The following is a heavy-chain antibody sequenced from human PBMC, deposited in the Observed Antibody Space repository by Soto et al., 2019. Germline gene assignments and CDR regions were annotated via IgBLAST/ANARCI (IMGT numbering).Heavy chain of an antibody. J-gene: IGHJ6*02. CDR2: ISYDGNNK. Sequence: LRLSCAASGFSLSNNGMHWVRQAPGKGLEWVAVISYDGNNKYYADSVRGRFTISRDNSKNTVYLEMNNLRAEDTAMYYCAKGGSGNYLTYYYYYGMDVWGQGTTVTVSS. D-gene: IGHD3-22*01. CDR3: AKGGSGNYLTYYYYYGMDV. V-gene: IGHV3-30*18. CDR1: GFSLSNNG.